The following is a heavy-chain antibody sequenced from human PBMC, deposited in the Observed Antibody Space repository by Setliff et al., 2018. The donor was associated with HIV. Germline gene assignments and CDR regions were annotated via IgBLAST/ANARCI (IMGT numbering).Heavy chain of an antibody. CDR3: AKDLFPVKGPDAFDI. CDR2: ISWNSGSI. D-gene: IGHD2-21*01. Sequence: PGGSLRLSCTASGFTFGDYVMSWVRQAPGKGLEWVSVISWNSGSIGYADSVKGRFTISRDNSKNTLYLQMNSLRAEDTAVYYCAKDLFPVKGPDAFDIWGQGTMVTVSS. J-gene: IGHJ3*02. V-gene: IGHV3-20*04. CDR1: GFTFGDYV.